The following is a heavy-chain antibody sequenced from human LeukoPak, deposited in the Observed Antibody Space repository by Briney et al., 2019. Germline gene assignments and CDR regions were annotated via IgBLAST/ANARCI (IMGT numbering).Heavy chain of an antibody. Sequence: GASVKVSCKTSGYTFNSYGISWVRQAPGQGLEWMGWISTYNGHTNYAQKLQGRVTMTTDTSTSTAYMELRSLRSDDTAVYYCAREGGRYCSGGSYYSSHGWYGGLNYWGQGTLVTVSS. J-gene: IGHJ4*02. CDR3: AREGGRYCSGGSYYSSHGWYGGLNY. CDR2: ISTYNGHT. D-gene: IGHD2-15*01. V-gene: IGHV1-18*01. CDR1: GYTFNSYG.